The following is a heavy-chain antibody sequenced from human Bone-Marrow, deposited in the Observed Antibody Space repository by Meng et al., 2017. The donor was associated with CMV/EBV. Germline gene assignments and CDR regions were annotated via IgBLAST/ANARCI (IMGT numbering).Heavy chain of an antibody. Sequence: QGQPVQSGAGVEKPGASVKVSCKASGYTFTGYYMHWVRQAPGQGREWMGWINPNSGGTNYAQKFQGRVTMTRDTSISTAYMELSRLRSDDTAVYYCARGAWYYDSSGYSAFWGQGTLVTVSS. CDR3: ARGAWYYDSSGYSAF. CDR2: INPNSGGT. D-gene: IGHD3-22*01. V-gene: IGHV1-2*02. J-gene: IGHJ4*02. CDR1: GYTFTGYY.